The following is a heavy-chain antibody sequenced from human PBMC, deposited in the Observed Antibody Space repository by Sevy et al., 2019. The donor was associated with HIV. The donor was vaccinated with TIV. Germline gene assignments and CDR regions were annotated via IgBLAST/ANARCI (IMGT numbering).Heavy chain of an antibody. D-gene: IGHD6-6*01. CDR2: INHSGST. CDR3: ARVASYSSSSSDAFDI. CDR1: GGSFSGYY. J-gene: IGHJ3*02. Sequence: SETLSPTCAVYGGSFSGYYWSWIRQPPGKGLEWIVEINHSGSTNYNTSLKSRVTISVDTSKNQFSLKLSSVTAADTAVYYCARVASYSSSSSDAFDIWGQGTMVTVSS. V-gene: IGHV4-34*01.